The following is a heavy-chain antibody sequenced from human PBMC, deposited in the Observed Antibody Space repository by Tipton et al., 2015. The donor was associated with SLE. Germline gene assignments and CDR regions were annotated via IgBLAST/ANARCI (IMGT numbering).Heavy chain of an antibody. CDR3: ARTLCSGGSCWIDAFDI. D-gene: IGHD2-15*01. J-gene: IGHJ3*02. CDR1: GITLSQFD. Sequence: GSLRLSCTTSGITLSQFDMHWVRQAPGKGLEWVSHIRRGDDAAYYADSVKGRFTISRDSAKNSLNLQMHSLRAEDTALYYCARTLCSGGSCWIDAFDIWGLGTMVTVSS. V-gene: IGHV3-48*03. CDR2: IRRGDDAA.